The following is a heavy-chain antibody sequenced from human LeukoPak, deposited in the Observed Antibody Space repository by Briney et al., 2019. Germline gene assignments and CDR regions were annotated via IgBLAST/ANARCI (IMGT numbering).Heavy chain of an antibody. CDR2: IYTSGST. Sequence: SETLSLTCAVYGGSFSGYYWSWIRQPPGKGLEWIGRIYTSGSTNYNPSLKSRVTISVDTSKNQFSLKLSSVTAADTAVYYCARGRRELPDYWGQGTLVTVSS. J-gene: IGHJ4*02. CDR3: ARGRRELPDY. V-gene: IGHV4-4*08. D-gene: IGHD1-7*01. CDR1: GGSFSGYY.